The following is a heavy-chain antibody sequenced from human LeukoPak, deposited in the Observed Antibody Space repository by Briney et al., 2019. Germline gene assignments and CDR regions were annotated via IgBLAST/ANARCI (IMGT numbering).Heavy chain of an antibody. V-gene: IGHV4-31*03. Sequence: SETLSLTCTVSGGSISCGGYYWSWIRQHPGKGLEWIGYIYYSGSTYYNPSLKSRVTISVDTSKNQFSLKLSSVTAADTAVYYCARVGSIAVAGKGEYYYYYGMDVWGQGTTVTVSS. CDR1: GGSISCGGYY. CDR2: IYYSGST. D-gene: IGHD6-19*01. J-gene: IGHJ6*02. CDR3: ARVGSIAVAGKGEYYYYYGMDV.